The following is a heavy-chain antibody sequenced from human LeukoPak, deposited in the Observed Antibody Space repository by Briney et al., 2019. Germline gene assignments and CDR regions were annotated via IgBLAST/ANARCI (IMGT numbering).Heavy chain of an antibody. CDR2: VSTYNGRT. Sequence: ASVKVSCKSSGYIVSTYGITWVRQAPRQGLEWMGWVSTYNGRTNYAQKFQGRLNMTIDKSTSTVYMELANLRSDDTAVYYCARGGTFYSDTTGYDYDYWGQGTLVGVSS. V-gene: IGHV1-18*01. CDR1: GYIVSTYG. D-gene: IGHD3-22*01. CDR3: ARGGTFYSDTTGYDYDY. J-gene: IGHJ4*02.